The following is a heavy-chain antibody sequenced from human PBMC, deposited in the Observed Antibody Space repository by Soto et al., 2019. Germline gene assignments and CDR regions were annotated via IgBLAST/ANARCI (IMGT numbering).Heavy chain of an antibody. CDR2: INSDGSST. J-gene: IGHJ2*01. D-gene: IGHD2-15*01. CDR1: GFTFSSYW. CDR3: ARGCSGGSTSGVWYFDL. Sequence: GGSLRLSCAASGFTFSSYWMHWVRQAPGKGLVWVSRINSDGSSTSYADSVKGRFTISRDNAKNTLYLQMNSLRAEDTAVYYCARGCSGGSTSGVWYFDLWGRGTLVTVSS. V-gene: IGHV3-74*01.